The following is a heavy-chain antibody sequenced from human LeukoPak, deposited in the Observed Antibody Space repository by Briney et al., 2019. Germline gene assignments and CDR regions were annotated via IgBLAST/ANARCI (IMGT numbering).Heavy chain of an antibody. CDR2: IYPRDGST. V-gene: IGHV1-46*01. CDR3: ARDQEAFDH. CDR1: GYSFTSNY. Sequence: ASVKVSCKASGYSFTSNYIHWVRQAPGQGLEWMGMIYPRDGSTSYAQKFQGRVTVTRDTTTSTVHMELSGLRSEDTAVYYCARDQEAFDHWGQGTLVTVSS. J-gene: IGHJ4*02.